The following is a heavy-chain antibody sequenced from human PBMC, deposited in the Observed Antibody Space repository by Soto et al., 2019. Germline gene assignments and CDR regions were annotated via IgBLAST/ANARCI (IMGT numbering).Heavy chain of an antibody. CDR1: GGSISSDNYS. V-gene: IGHV4-30-2*01. D-gene: IGHD2-15*01. CDR3: DRGQVVADQQ. CDR2: IYHSGST. Sequence: PSETLSLTCVVSGGSISSDNYSWSWIRQPPGKGLEWIGYIYHSGSTYCIPSLKSRVTISVDRSKNQFSLKLSSVTAADTAVYYCDRGQVVADQQWGQGTLGTISS. J-gene: IGHJ4*02.